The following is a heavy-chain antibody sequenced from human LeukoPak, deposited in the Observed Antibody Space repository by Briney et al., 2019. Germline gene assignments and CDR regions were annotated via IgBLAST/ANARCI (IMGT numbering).Heavy chain of an antibody. CDR2: IYTPETT. CDR1: SGSISSLY. Sequence: PSETLSLTCTVASGSISSLYWTWHRPPQGEGLVWVGYIYTPETTNYNPSLKSRVTISVDTSKNQFSLKLRPVTAADTAVYFCGRDVGGGDRPGYIDGWGKGTTVTVSS. CDR3: GRDVGGGDRPGYIDG. V-gene: IGHV4-59*11. J-gene: IGHJ6*03. D-gene: IGHD1-26*01.